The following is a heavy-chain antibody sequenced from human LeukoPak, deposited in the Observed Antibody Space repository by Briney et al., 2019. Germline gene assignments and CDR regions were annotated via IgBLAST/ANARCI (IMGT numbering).Heavy chain of an antibody. CDR1: GYTFTSYG. D-gene: IGHD6-19*01. CDR3: ARGILRQWLGY. Sequence: ASVKVSCKASGYTFTSYGISWVRQAPGQGLEWMGWISAYNGNTNYAQNLQGRVTMTTDTSTSTAYMEVKSLRSDDTAVYYCARGILRQWLGYWGQGTLVTVSS. CDR2: ISAYNGNT. J-gene: IGHJ4*02. V-gene: IGHV1-18*01.